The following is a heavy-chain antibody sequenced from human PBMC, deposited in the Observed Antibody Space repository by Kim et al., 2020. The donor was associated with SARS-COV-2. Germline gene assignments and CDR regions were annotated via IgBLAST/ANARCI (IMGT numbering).Heavy chain of an antibody. D-gene: IGHD5-12*01. V-gene: IGHV3-30*04. CDR2: ISYDGSNK. CDR1: GFTFSSYA. Sequence: GGSLRLSCAASGFTFSSYAMHWVRQAPGKGLEWVAVISYDGSNKYYVDSVKGRFTISRDNSKNTLYLQMNSLRAEDTAVYYCARERISGYDYEDFDYWGQGTLVTVSS. CDR3: ARERISGYDYEDFDY. J-gene: IGHJ4*02.